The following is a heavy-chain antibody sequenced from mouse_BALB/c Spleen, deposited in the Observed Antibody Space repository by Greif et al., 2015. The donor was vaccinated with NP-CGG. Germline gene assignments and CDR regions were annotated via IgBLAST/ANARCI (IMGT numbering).Heavy chain of an antibody. V-gene: IGHV5-17*02. Sequence: EVKLMESGGGLVQPGGSRKLSCAASGFTFSSFGMHWVRQAPEKGLEWVAYISSGSSTIYYADTVKGRFTISRDNPKNTLFLQMISLRSEDTAMYYCARSRGFFDYWGQGTTLTVSS. CDR1: GFTFSSFG. J-gene: IGHJ2*01. CDR2: ISSGSSTI. CDR3: ARSRGFFDY.